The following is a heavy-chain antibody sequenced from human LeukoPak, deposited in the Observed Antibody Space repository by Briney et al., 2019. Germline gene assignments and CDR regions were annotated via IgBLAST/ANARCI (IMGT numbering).Heavy chain of an antibody. CDR2: INHSGST. Sequence: SETLSLTCAVYGGSFSGYYWSWIRQPPGKGLEWIGEINHSGSTNYNPSLKSRVTISVDTSKNQFSLKLSSVTAADTAVYCCARVTRAYDSSGYMAYYFDYWGQGTLVTVSS. CDR3: ARVTRAYDSSGYMAYYFDY. J-gene: IGHJ4*02. CDR1: GGSFSGYY. V-gene: IGHV4-34*01. D-gene: IGHD3-22*01.